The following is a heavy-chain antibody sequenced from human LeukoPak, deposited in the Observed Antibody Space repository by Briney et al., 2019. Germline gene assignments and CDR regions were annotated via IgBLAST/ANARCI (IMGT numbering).Heavy chain of an antibody. Sequence: GGSLRLSXAASGFTFSSYAMSWVRQAPGKGLEWVSAISGSGGSTYYADSVKGRFTISRDNSKNTLYLQMNSLRAEDTAVYYCATRIVVVVAATPFPVYWGQGTLVTVSS. J-gene: IGHJ4*02. V-gene: IGHV3-23*01. CDR3: ATRIVVVVAATPFPVY. CDR2: ISGSGGST. CDR1: GFTFSSYA. D-gene: IGHD2-15*01.